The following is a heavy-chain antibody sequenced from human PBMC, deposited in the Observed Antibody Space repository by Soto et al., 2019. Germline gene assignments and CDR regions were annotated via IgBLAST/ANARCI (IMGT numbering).Heavy chain of an antibody. J-gene: IGHJ4*02. CDR1: GFAFSSYS. CDR3: ARGTKGGSPPL. D-gene: IGHD2-8*01. CDR2: ISSSSTNT. V-gene: IGHV3-48*01. Sequence: GGSLRLSCAGSGFAFSSYSMNWVRQAPGKGLEWVSYISSSSTNTYYAASVRGRFTISRDNAKNSLYLRMNSLKGEDTAVYYCARGTKGGSPPLWGQGTLVTVSS.